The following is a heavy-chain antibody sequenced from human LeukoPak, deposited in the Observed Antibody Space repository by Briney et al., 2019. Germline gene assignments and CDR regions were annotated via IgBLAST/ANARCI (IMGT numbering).Heavy chain of an antibody. D-gene: IGHD1-26*01. Sequence: SETLSLTCTVSGGSISSGGYYWSWIRQHPGKGLEWIGYISYSGNTYYNPSLKSRVTISVDTPKNQFSLKLSSVTAADTAVYYCASETSGIYLNYWGQGTLVTVSS. CDR1: GGSISSGGYY. CDR2: ISYSGNT. J-gene: IGHJ4*02. CDR3: ASETSGIYLNY. V-gene: IGHV4-31*03.